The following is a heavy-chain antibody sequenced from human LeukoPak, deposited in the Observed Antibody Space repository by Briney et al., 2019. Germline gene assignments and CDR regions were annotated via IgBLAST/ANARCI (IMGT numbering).Heavy chain of an antibody. CDR3: ARGREGGFDY. V-gene: IGHV1-8*01. D-gene: IGHD1-26*01. Sequence: ASVKVSCKTSGYTFINYDINWIRQAPGQGLEWLGWMSANSGNTGYAQKFQGRVTMTRTTSISTAYMELSSLRSEDTAVYYCARGREGGFDYWGQGTLVTVSS. J-gene: IGHJ4*02. CDR2: MSANSGNT. CDR1: GYTFINYD.